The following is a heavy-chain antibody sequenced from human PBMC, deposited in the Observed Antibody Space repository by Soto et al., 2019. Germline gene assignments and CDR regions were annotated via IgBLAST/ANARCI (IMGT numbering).Heavy chain of an antibody. D-gene: IGHD2-15*01. CDR2: INAGNGNT. V-gene: IGHV1-3*01. J-gene: IGHJ4*02. CDR3: AIGTPYLVVGAIYH. CDR1: GYTFTSYA. Sequence: ASVKVSCKASGYTFTSYAMHWVRQAPGQRLEWMGWINAGNGNTKYSQKFQGRVTITRDTSASTAYMELSSLRSEDTAVYYCAIGTPYLVVGAIYHWGQGTLVTVSS.